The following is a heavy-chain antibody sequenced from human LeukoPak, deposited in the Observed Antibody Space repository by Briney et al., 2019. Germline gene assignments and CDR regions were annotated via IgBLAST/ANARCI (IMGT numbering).Heavy chain of an antibody. CDR3: AREDGIAVAGT. D-gene: IGHD6-19*01. J-gene: IGHJ4*02. V-gene: IGHV4-39*07. CDR2: IYYSGST. Sequence: RPSETLSLTCTVSGGSISSSSYYWGWIRQPPGKGLEWIGSIYYSGSTYYNPSLKSRVTISVDTSKNQFSLKLSSVTAADTAVYYCAREDGIAVAGTWGQGTLVTVSS. CDR1: GGSISSSSYY.